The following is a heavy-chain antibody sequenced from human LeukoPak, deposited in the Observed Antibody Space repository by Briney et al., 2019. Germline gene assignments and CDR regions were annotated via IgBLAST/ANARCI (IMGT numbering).Heavy chain of an antibody. CDR2: IRSSGSAM. CDR3: ARAMMVDVGTGPFDY. D-gene: IGHD3-22*01. V-gene: IGHV3-48*03. CDR1: GFTFGDHA. Sequence: PGRSLRLSCTASGFTFGDHAMSWVRQAPGKGLEWVSDIRSSGSAMFYADSVKGRFTISRDNAKNSLYLQMNSLRAEDTAVYYCARAMMVDVGTGPFDYWGQGAPVTVSS. J-gene: IGHJ4*02.